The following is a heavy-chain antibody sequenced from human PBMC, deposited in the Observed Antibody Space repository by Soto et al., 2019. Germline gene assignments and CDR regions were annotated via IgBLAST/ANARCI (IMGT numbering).Heavy chain of an antibody. D-gene: IGHD6-19*01. CDR1: GFTFHDYA. V-gene: IGHV3-9*01. CDR3: AKDIREYSSGWTYFDY. Sequence: GGFLRLSCAASGFTFHDYAMHWVRQGQGKGLEWVSGITWNSGSIDYADSVKGRFTISRDNAKNSLYLQMNSLRPEDTALYYCAKDIREYSSGWTYFDYWGHGTLVTVSS. CDR2: ITWNSGSI. J-gene: IGHJ4*01.